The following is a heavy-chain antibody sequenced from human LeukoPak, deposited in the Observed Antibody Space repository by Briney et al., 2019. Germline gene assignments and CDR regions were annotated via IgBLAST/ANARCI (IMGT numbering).Heavy chain of an antibody. D-gene: IGHD1-7*01. CDR2: IYNSGST. Sequence: SETLSLTCTVSGVSISIYYWSWIRQPPGKGLEWIGYIYNSGSTSYNPSLKSRATITADTSKDQFSLKLSSVTAADTAVYYCVRDRELNYWGQGTLVTVSS. CDR1: GVSISIYY. V-gene: IGHV4-59*01. J-gene: IGHJ4*02. CDR3: VRDRELNY.